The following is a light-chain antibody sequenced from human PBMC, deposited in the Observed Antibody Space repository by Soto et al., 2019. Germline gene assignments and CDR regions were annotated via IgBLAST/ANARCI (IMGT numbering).Light chain of an antibody. CDR2: GAS. CDR1: HTVGNDF. V-gene: IGKV3-20*01. CDR3: HQYAYSPQS. Sequence: EIVLTQSPVALYLSPGERATLSCRASHTVGNDFLAWYQQKPCQAPSLLIYGASTRAAGIPDRFSGSGSGTDFTLTINSLEPEDFAVYFCHQYAYSPQSFGQWTRIDI. J-gene: IGKJ5*01.